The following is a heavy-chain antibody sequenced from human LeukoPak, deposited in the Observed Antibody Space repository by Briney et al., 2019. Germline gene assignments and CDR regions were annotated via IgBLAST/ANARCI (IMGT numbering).Heavy chain of an antibody. D-gene: IGHD3-16*02. CDR2: TNPSGGST. Sequence: ASVKVSCKASGYTFTSYYMHWVRQAPGQGLEWMGITNPSGGSTSYAQKFQGRVTMTRDTSTSTAYMELSSLRSEDTAVYYCARVRRMITFGGVIVDDAFDIWGQGTMVTVSS. J-gene: IGHJ3*02. CDR3: ARVRRMITFGGVIVDDAFDI. V-gene: IGHV1-46*01. CDR1: GYTFTSYY.